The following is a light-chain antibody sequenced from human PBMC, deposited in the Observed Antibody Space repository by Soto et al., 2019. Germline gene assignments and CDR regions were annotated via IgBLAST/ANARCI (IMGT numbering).Light chain of an antibody. V-gene: IGKV1-39*01. J-gene: IGKJ1*01. CDR3: QQSYSTPPWT. CDR1: QGIDSS. CDR2: KAS. Sequence: ILLTQSPSCLSASVGDRVTITCRGSQGIDSSFAWYQQKPGKAPKLLIYKASTLKSGVPSRFSGSGSGTDFTLTISSLQPEDFATYFCQQSYSTPPWTFGQGTKVDIK.